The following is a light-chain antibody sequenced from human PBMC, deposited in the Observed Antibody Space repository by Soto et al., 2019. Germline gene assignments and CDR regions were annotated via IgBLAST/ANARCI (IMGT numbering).Light chain of an antibody. J-gene: IGKJ1*01. Sequence: DIQMTQSPSSLSASVGDRVTITCRASQGISTYLNWYQQKPGKAPKLLIYAASSLQRGVPSRFSGSGSGTEFTLTISSLQPEDFATYYCLHHNNYPLTFGQGTKVDIK. CDR3: LHHNNYPLT. CDR1: QGISTY. V-gene: IGKV1-17*01. CDR2: AAS.